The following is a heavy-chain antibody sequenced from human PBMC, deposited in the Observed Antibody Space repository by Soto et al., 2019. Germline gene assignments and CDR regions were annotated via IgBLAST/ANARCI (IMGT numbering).Heavy chain of an antibody. CDR2: ISAYNGNT. D-gene: IGHD2-15*01. V-gene: IGHV1-18*01. CDR3: ARRYCSGGSCYQFDY. Sequence: ASVKVSCKASGYTFTSYGISWVRQAPGQGLEWMGWISAYNGNTNYAQKLQGRVTMTTDTSTSTAYMELRSLRSDDTALYYCARRYCSGGSCYQFDYWGQGTLVTVSS. CDR1: GYTFTSYG. J-gene: IGHJ4*02.